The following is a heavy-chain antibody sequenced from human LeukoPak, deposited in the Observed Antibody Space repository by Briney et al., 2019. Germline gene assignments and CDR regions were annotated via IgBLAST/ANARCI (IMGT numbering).Heavy chain of an antibody. V-gene: IGHV1-2*02. D-gene: IGHD3-22*01. Sequence: GASVKVSCKASGYTFTGYYMHWVRQAPGQGLEWMGWINPNSGGTNYAQKFQGRDTMTRDTSISTAYMELSRLRSDDTAVYYCARDYYDSSGYRSSTFGMDVWGQGTTVTVSS. J-gene: IGHJ6*02. CDR3: ARDYYDSSGYRSSTFGMDV. CDR1: GYTFTGYY. CDR2: INPNSGGT.